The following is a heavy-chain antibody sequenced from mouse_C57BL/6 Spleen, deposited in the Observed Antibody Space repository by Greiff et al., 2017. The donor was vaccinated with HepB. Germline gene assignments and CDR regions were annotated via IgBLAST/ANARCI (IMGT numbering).Heavy chain of an antibody. V-gene: IGHV5-6*01. CDR1: GFTFSRYG. J-gene: IGHJ2*01. D-gene: IGHD2-5*01. CDR2: ISSGGSYT. CDR3: ARQYSNYYFDY. Sequence: EVQRVESGGDLVKPGGSLKLSCAASGFTFSRYGMSWVRQTPDKRLEWVATISSGGSYTYYPDSVKGRFTISRDNAKNTLYLQMSSLQSEDTAMYYCARQYSNYYFDYWGQGTTLTVSS.